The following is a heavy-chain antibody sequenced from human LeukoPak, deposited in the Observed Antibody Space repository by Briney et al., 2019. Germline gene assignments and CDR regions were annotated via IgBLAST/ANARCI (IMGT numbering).Heavy chain of an antibody. J-gene: IGHJ4*02. Sequence: SETLSLTCTVSGGXISSYYCSWIRQPPGKGLEWIGYIDYSGSTNYNPSLRSRFTISVDTSKIQFSLKLTSVTAADTAVYFCARYRIGTRHFDYWGQGTLVTVS. CDR3: ARYRIGTRHFDY. V-gene: IGHV4-59*01. CDR2: IDYSGST. CDR1: GGXISSYY. D-gene: IGHD1-7*01.